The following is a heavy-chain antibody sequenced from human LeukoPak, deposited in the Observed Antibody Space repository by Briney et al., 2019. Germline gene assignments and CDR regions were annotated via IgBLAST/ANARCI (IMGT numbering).Heavy chain of an antibody. Sequence: PSETLSLTCTVSGGSISSSSYYWSWIRQPPGKGLEWIGYIYYSGTTNYNPSLKSRVIISIDTSKNQFSLRLNSVTAADTAVYYCAKHGSGSYYSNWGQGTLVTVSS. CDR3: AKHGSGSYYSN. D-gene: IGHD3-10*01. CDR2: IYYSGTT. V-gene: IGHV4-61*05. J-gene: IGHJ4*02. CDR1: GGSISSSSYY.